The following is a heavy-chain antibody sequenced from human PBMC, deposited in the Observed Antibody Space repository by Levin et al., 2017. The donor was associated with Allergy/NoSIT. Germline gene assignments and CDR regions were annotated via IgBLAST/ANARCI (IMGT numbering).Heavy chain of an antibody. CDR1: GYTFITYG. Sequence: GESLKISCKASGYTFITYGFSWVRQASGQGLEWMGWINTYNGDTKYAQKFQDRVTMTTDTSTSTVYMELRSLRSDDTAVYYCARQLDSSSWYVFDPWGQGTLVTVSS. CDR2: INTYNGDT. V-gene: IGHV1-18*01. D-gene: IGHD6-13*01. J-gene: IGHJ5*02. CDR3: ARQLDSSSWYVFDP.